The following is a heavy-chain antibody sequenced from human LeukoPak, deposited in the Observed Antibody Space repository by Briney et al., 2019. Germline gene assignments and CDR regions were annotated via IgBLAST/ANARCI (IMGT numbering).Heavy chain of an antibody. V-gene: IGHV3-20*01. CDR3: ARGGGYCRGGSCYQPLAL. CDR1: KFTFEDYG. D-gene: IGHD2-15*01. Sequence: GGSLRLYCATSKFTFEDYGMIWVRQGPGKGLEWVSGINWSGGSADYADSVKGRFTISRDNAKQCLYLQMNSLRAEDTALYHCARGGGYCRGGSCYQPLALWGRGTLVTVSS. CDR2: INWSGGSA. J-gene: IGHJ2*01.